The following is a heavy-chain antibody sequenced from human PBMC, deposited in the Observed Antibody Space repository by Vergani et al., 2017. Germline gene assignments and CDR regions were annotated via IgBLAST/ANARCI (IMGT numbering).Heavy chain of an antibody. J-gene: IGHJ2*01. CDR2: INHSGST. Sequence: QVQLQQWGAGLLKPSETLSLTCAVYGWSFSGYYWSWIRQPPGKGLGWIGEINHSGSTNYNPSLKRRVTISVDTSKNQVSLKLGSVTAADTAVYYCARAPPKYCSGGSCYSHLLWXFDLWGRGTLVTVSS. V-gene: IGHV4-34*01. CDR1: GWSFSGYY. D-gene: IGHD2-15*01. CDR3: ARAPPKYCSGGSCYSHLLWXFDL.